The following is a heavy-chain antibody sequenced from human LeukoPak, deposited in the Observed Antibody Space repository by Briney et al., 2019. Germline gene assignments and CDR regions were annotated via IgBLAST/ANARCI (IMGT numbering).Heavy chain of an antibody. CDR1: GGSISSGGYY. Sequence: SETLSLTCTVSGGSISSGGYYWSWIRQHPGKGLEWIGYIYYSGSTYYNPSLKSRVTISVDTSKNQFSLKLSSVTAADTAVYYCAKGYCRGGSCSAYSFDYWGQGTLVTVSS. CDR3: AKGYCRGGSCSAYSFDY. CDR2: IYYSGST. J-gene: IGHJ4*02. V-gene: IGHV4-31*03. D-gene: IGHD2-15*01.